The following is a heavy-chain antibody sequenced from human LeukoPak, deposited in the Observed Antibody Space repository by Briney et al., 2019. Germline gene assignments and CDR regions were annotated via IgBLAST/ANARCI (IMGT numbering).Heavy chain of an antibody. CDR3: AKSLDYGDYVSQIGCYFDY. D-gene: IGHD4-17*01. Sequence: GGSLRLSCAASGFTVSSNYMSWVRQAPGKGLEWVSVIYSGGSTYYADSVKGRFTISRDNSKNTLYLQMNSLRAEDTAVYYCAKSLDYGDYVSQIGCYFDYWGQGTLVTVSS. CDR2: IYSGGST. CDR1: GFTVSSNY. J-gene: IGHJ4*02. V-gene: IGHV3-66*01.